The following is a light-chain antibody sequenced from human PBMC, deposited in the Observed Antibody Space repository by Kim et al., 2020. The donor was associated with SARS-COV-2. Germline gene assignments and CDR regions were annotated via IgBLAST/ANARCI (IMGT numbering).Light chain of an antibody. CDR1: QSLGRW. CDR3: KQYKTYPWT. CDR2: KAF. Sequence: DIQMTQSPATLSASVVDRVTITCRASQSLGRWLAWYQQRPGKAPKLLIYKAFTLESGVPSRFSGGGSGTELTLTISNLEPDDSATYYCKQYKTYPWTFGQGTKVDIK. J-gene: IGKJ1*01. V-gene: IGKV1-5*03.